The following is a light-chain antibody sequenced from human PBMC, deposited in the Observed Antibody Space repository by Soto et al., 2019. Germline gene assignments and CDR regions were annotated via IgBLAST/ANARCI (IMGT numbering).Light chain of an antibody. CDR1: SSDVGGYNY. V-gene: IGLV2-11*01. CDR2: DVS. Sequence: QSALTQPRSVSGSPGQLVTISCTGTSSDVGGYNYVSWYQQHPGKAPKLMIYDVSKRPSGVPDRFSGSKSGNTASLTISGLQAVYEADYSCCSYAGSYPYVFRTGTKVPVL. CDR3: CSYAGSYPYV. J-gene: IGLJ1*01.